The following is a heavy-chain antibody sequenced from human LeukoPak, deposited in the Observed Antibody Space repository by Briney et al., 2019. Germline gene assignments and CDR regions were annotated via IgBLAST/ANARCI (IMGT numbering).Heavy chain of an antibody. CDR2: INPEETTI. Sequence: GGSLRPSCEASGLSFSNYWMHWVRQAPGKGLVWVSRINPEETTISYADSVKGRFTISRDNARNTLYLQMNSLRAEDTAVYFCTGDTFGARACWGQGTLVTVSS. J-gene: IGHJ4*02. CDR3: TGDTFGARAC. CDR1: GLSFSNYW. V-gene: IGHV3-74*01. D-gene: IGHD3-10*01.